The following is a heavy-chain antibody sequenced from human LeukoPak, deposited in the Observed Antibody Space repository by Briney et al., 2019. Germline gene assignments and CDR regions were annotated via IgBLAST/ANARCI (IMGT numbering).Heavy chain of an antibody. CDR2: IKEDGSDK. Sequence: GGSLRLSCAASGFTFRSYWMSWVRQPPGKGLEWVANIKEDGSDKYYVDPVKGRFTISRDNAKNSLYLQMSSLRAEDTAVYYCARDLYDTSGYYYDYWGQGTLVTVSS. CDR3: ARDLYDTSGYYYDY. D-gene: IGHD3-22*01. J-gene: IGHJ4*02. V-gene: IGHV3-7*01. CDR1: GFTFRSYW.